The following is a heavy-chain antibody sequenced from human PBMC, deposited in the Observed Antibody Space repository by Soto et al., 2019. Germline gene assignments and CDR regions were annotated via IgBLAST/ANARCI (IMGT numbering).Heavy chain of an antibody. CDR1: GGSISSGGYY. CDR3: TGPPRGGYYYYYGMDV. V-gene: IGHV4-31*03. D-gene: IGHD3-10*01. CDR2: IYYSGST. Sequence: SETLSLTCTVSGGSISSGGYYWSWIRQHPGKGLEWIGYIYYSGSTYYNPSLKSRVTISVDTSKNQFSLKLSSVTAADTAVYYCTGPPRGGYYYYYGMDVWGQGTTVTVSS. J-gene: IGHJ6*02.